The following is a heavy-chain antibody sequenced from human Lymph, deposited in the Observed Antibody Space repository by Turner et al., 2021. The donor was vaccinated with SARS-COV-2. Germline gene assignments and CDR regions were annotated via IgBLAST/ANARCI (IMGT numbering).Heavy chain of an antibody. D-gene: IGHD4-17*01. Sequence: DVQLVESGGGLVKPGWSLRLSCAASGFTFSTYSMNWVRQAPGKGLEWISSISSSSSYIYYADSVKGRFTISRDDAKNSLYLQMNSLRAEDTAVYYCARDIPTTADYFDYWGQGTLVTVSS. J-gene: IGHJ4*02. V-gene: IGHV3-21*01. CDR3: ARDIPTTADYFDY. CDR1: GFTFSTYS. CDR2: ISSSSSYI.